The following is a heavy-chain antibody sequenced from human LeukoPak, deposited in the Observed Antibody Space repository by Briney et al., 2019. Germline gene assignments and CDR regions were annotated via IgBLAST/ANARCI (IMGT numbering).Heavy chain of an antibody. J-gene: IGHJ5*02. CDR2: ISSSSSTI. CDR3: ARERKYYYGSGTHPYWFDP. V-gene: IGHV3-48*04. Sequence: GGSLRLSCAASGFTFSSYSMNWVRQAPGKGLEWVSYISSSSSTIYYADSVKGRFTISRDNAKNSLYLQMNSLRAEDTAVYYCARERKYYYGSGTHPYWFDPWGQGTLVTVSS. CDR1: GFTFSSYS. D-gene: IGHD3-10*01.